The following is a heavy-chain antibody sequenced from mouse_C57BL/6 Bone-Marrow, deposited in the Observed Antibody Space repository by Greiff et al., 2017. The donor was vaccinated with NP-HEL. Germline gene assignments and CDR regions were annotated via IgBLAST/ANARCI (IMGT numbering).Heavy chain of an antibody. D-gene: IGHD1-1*01. Sequence: QVQLKESGPELVKPGASVKIFCKASGYTFTDYYINWVKQRPGQGLEWIGWIYPGSGNTKYNEKFKGKATLTVDTSSSTAYMQLSSLTSEDSAVYFCARPTFTTVVGDYFDYWGQGTTLTVSS. CDR2: IYPGSGNT. CDR3: ARPTFTTVVGDYFDY. CDR1: GYTFTDYY. V-gene: IGHV1-84*01. J-gene: IGHJ2*01.